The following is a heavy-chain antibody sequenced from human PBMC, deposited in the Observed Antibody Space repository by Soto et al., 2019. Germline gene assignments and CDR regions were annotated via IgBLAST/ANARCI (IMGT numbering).Heavy chain of an antibody. Sequence: QVQLVQSGAEVKQPGASVKVSCKASGYTFTSYGISWVRQAPGQGLEWMGWISAYNGNTNYAQKLQGRVTMTTDTSTSTAYMELRSLRSDDTAVYYCARDQTGDGTDDDAFDIWGQGTMVTVSS. CDR1: GYTFTSYG. V-gene: IGHV1-18*01. CDR3: ARDQTGDGTDDDAFDI. CDR2: ISAYNGNT. J-gene: IGHJ3*02. D-gene: IGHD7-27*01.